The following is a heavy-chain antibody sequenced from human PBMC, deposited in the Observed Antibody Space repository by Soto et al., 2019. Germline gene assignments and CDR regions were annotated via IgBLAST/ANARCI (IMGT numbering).Heavy chain of an antibody. D-gene: IGHD1-1*01. CDR3: AREVRAFDI. CDR2: IYYSGGT. J-gene: IGHJ3*02. CDR1: VGSISSYY. V-gene: IGHV4-59*01. Sequence: SETLSLTCTVSVGSISSYYWSLIRQPPGKGLECIWYIYYSGGTKYNPSLKSRVTISVDRYKNQFSLKLSSVTAAYTAVYYCAREVRAFDIWGQGTMVTASS.